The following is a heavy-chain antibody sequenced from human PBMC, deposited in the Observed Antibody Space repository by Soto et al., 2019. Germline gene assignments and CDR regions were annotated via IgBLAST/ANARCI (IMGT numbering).Heavy chain of an antibody. V-gene: IGHV4-34*02. CDR3: SRGNDAYKGGRP. D-gene: IGHD1-1*01. J-gene: IGHJ5*02. CDR2: IHPCGST. CDR1: DGSLSDDY. Sequence: QVQLQQWGAGLLKPSETLSLTCAVYDGSLSDDYYTWTRQSPGKGLEWLGEIHPCGSTYYNPSLKTRRTLSQDTSKKQLSRNLISVTAADTGEYYCSRGNDAYKGGRPWGQETLVTVSS.